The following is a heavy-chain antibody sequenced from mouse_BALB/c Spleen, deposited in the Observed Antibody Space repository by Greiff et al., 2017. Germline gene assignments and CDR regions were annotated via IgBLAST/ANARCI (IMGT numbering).Heavy chain of an antibody. D-gene: IGHD1-1*01. V-gene: IGHV5-12-2*01. CDR3: ARHDYYGRGRYYFDY. J-gene: IGHJ2*01. CDR1: GFTFSSYT. Sequence: EVQLVESGGGLVQPGGSLKLSCAASGFTFSSYTMSWVRQTPEKRLEWVAYISNGGGSTYYPDTVKGRFTISRDNAKNTLYLQMSSLKSEDTAMYYCARHDYYGRGRYYFDYWGQGTTLTVSS. CDR2: ISNGGGST.